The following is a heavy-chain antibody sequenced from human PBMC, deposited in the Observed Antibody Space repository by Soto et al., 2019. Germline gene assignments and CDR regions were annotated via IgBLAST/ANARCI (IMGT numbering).Heavy chain of an antibody. J-gene: IGHJ4*02. Sequence: PSETLSLTCTVSGGSISSGGFYWSRIRQHPGKGLEWIGYIYYSGSTYYNPSLKSRVTISVDTSKSQFSLKLSSVTAADTAVYYCASSLNYYYSSGNPTTGHDNRCQETLLTISS. CDR1: GGSISSGGFY. CDR3: ASSLNYYYSSGNPTTGHDN. V-gene: IGHV4-31*03. CDR2: IYYSGST. D-gene: IGHD3-22*01.